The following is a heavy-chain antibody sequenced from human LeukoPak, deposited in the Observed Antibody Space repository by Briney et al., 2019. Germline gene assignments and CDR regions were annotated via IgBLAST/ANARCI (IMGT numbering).Heavy chain of an antibody. V-gene: IGHV3-30*02. Sequence: GGSLRLSCAASGFTFSSYGMHWVRQAPGKGLEWVAFIRYDGSNKYYADSVKGGFTISRDNSKNTMYLQMNSLRAEDTAVYYCAKMESIAVAGDAFDISGQGTMVTVSS. CDR1: GFTFSSYG. J-gene: IGHJ3*02. D-gene: IGHD6-19*01. CDR2: IRYDGSNK. CDR3: AKMESIAVAGDAFDI.